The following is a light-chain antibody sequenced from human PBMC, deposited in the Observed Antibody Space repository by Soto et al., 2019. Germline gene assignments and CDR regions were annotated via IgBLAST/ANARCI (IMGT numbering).Light chain of an antibody. V-gene: IGLV2-8*01. CDR2: EVS. CDR1: STDVGGYNY. Sequence: QSVLTQPPSASGSPGQSVTISCTGTSTDVGGYNYISWYQHHPGKGPKLIIYEVSERPSGVPDRFSGSKSGNTASLTVSGLQAEDEADYYCCSYAGSNNRGVFGSGTKVTVL. J-gene: IGLJ1*01. CDR3: CSYAGSNNRGV.